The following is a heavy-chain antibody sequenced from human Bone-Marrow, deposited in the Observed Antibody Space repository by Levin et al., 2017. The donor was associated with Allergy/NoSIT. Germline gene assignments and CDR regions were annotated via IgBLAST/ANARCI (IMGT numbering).Heavy chain of an antibody. J-gene: IGHJ4*02. D-gene: IGHD3-22*01. Sequence: PGGSLRLSCAASGFTFSSYAMSWVRQAPGKGLEWVSAISGSGGSTYYADSVKGRFTISRDNSKNTLYLQMNSLRAEDTAVYYCAKLGYREDAVVMASVDYWGQGTLVTVSS. V-gene: IGHV3-23*01. CDR2: ISGSGGST. CDR1: GFTFSSYA. CDR3: AKLGYREDAVVMASVDY.